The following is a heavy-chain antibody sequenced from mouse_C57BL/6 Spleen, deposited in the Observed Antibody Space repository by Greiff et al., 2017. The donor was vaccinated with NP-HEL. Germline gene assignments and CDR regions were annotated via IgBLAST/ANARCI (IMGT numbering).Heavy chain of an antibody. D-gene: IGHD1-1*01. CDR2: IWSGGST. J-gene: IGHJ4*01. Sequence: VKLVESGPGLVQPSQSLSITCTVSGFSLTSYGVHWVRQSPGKGLEWLGVIWSGGSTDYNAAFISRLSISKDNSKSQVFFKMNSLQADDTAIYYCARLTTVVAGAMDYWGQGTSVTVSS. V-gene: IGHV2-2*01. CDR1: GFSLTSYG. CDR3: ARLTTVVAGAMDY.